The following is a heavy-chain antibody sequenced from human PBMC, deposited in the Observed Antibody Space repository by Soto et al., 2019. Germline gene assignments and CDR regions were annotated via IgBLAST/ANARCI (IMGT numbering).Heavy chain of an antibody. CDR1: GLSFSDYY. D-gene: IGHD2-2*01. CDR3: ARDLGGGYCRSTSCYFNCFDP. J-gene: IGHJ5*02. V-gene: IGHV3-11*06. CDR2: ISSSSSYT. Sequence: QVQLVESGGGLVKPGGSLSLSCAASGLSFSDYYMSWIRQAPGKGLEWVSYISSSSSYTNYADSVKGRFTISRDNAKNSLYLQMNRLRAEDTPVYYCARDLGGGYCRSTSCYFNCFDPWGQGTLVTVSS.